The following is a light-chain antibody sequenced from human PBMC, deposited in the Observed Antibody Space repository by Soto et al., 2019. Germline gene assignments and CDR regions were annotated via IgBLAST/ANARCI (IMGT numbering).Light chain of an antibody. J-gene: IGLJ2*01. V-gene: IGLV4-69*02. CDR2: VNTDGTY. CDR1: SGHTKYA. CDR3: QTWDSGIGVV. Sequence: QPVLTQSPSASASLGVSVKLTCTLNSGHTKYAVAWHQQRPEKGPRFLMKVNTDGTYTKGDGIPDRFSGSSSGAERYVTISNLQSEDEADYYCQTWDSGIGVVLGGGTKLTVL.